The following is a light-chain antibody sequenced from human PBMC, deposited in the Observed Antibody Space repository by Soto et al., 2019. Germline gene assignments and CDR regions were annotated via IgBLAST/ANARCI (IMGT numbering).Light chain of an antibody. V-gene: IGKV3-11*01. CDR2: DST. CDR3: QQRNVWPPIT. J-gene: IGKJ5*01. CDR1: QSIHTS. Sequence: EIVMTQSPATLSVSTGERATLSCRASQSIHTSLAWYQQKPGQPPRLVVYDSTLRANGVPDRFGGSRSGTEFTLTINNLEPEDFAVYYCQQRNVWPPITFGQGTRLEIK.